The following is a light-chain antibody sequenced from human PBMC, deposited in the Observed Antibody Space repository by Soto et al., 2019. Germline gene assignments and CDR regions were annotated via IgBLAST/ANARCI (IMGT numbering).Light chain of an antibody. CDR3: QQYGSSPLFT. Sequence: EIVLTQSPGTLSLSPGERATLSCRASQSVSTDYLAWYQQKAGQAPRLLIYGASSRATGIPDRFSGSGSGTAFTLTISRLEPEDFAVYYCQQYGSSPLFTCGPGTKVDIK. CDR1: QSVSTDY. CDR2: GAS. J-gene: IGKJ3*01. V-gene: IGKV3-20*01.